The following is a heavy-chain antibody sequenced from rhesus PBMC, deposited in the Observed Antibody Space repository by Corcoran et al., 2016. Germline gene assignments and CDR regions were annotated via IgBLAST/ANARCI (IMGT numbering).Heavy chain of an antibody. Sequence: QLQLQESGPGLVKPSETLSLTCAVSGGSISGYWWSWIRQPPGKGLGGIGRIDSSGSPDYNTSLKSRVTISRDTSKNQFSLKVSSVTAADTAVYYCAGDFNSWNVPDFDYWGQGVLVTVSS. D-gene: IGHD1-14*01. CDR1: GGSISGYW. CDR2: IDSSGSP. CDR3: AGDFNSWNVPDFDY. V-gene: IGHV4-160*01. J-gene: IGHJ4*01.